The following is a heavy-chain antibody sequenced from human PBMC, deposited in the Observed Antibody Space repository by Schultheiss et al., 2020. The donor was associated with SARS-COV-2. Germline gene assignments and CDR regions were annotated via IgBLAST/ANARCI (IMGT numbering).Heavy chain of an antibody. CDR1: GGSISSYY. Sequence: SETLSLTCTVSGGSISSYYWSWIRQPPGKGLEWIGYIYYSGSTNYNPSLKSRVTISVDTSKNQFSLKLSSVTAADTAVYYCAREGGDDYYYYYMDVWGKGTTVTVSS. J-gene: IGHJ6*03. V-gene: IGHV4-59*12. CDR3: AREGGDDYYYYYMDV. CDR2: IYYSGST. D-gene: IGHD3-16*01.